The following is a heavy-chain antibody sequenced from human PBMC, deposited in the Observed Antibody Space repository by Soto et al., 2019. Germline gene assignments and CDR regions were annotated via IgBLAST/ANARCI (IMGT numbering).Heavy chain of an antibody. J-gene: IGHJ4*02. CDR3: ARTLFGVTMPYYFDY. CDR2: IIPIFGTA. Sequence: QVQLVQSGAEVKKPGSSVKVSCKASGGTFSSYAISWVRQAPGQGLEWMGGIIPIFGTANYAQKFQGRVTITADKSTSTDYMELSSLRSEDTAVYYCARTLFGVTMPYYFDYWGQGTLVTVSS. D-gene: IGHD3-3*01. V-gene: IGHV1-69*06. CDR1: GGTFSSYA.